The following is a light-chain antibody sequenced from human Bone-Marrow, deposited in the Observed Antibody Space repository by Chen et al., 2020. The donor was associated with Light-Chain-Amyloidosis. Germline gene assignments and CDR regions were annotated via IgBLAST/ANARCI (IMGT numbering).Light chain of an antibody. CDR1: QSISGGS. J-gene: IGKJ4*01. V-gene: IGKV3-20*01. Sequence: EIVLTPSPGTLSLSPGERATLSCRASQSISGGSLAWYQQKPGQTPRLLVYSVSITATGVPDRFSGSGSGTDFTLTISRLEPEDFTVYYCQHYGRSVTFGGGTKLEI. CDR3: QHYGRSVT. CDR2: SVS.